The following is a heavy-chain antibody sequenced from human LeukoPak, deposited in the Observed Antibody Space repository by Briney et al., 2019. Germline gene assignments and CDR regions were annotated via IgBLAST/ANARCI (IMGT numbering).Heavy chain of an antibody. J-gene: IGHJ4*02. CDR3: ARLQRVGNSGYYFDY. Sequence: PSETLSLTCTVSGGSISSYYWSWIRQPPGKGLEWIAYIYYSGSTNYSPSLKSRLTISVDTSKNQFSLKLSSVTAADTAVYFCARLQRVGNSGYYFDYWGQGTLVPVSS. V-gene: IGHV4-59*08. CDR1: GGSISSYY. D-gene: IGHD3-22*01. CDR2: IYYSGST.